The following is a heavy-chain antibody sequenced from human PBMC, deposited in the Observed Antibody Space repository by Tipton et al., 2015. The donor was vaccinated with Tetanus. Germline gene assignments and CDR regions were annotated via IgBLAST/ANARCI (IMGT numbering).Heavy chain of an antibody. Sequence: LRLSCAASGFTFDDYAMHWVRQPPGKGLEWIGYIYYSGSTNYNPSLKSRVTISVDTSKSQFSLKLSSVTAADTAVYYCARDPSGGVRYFDYWGQGTLVTVSS. CDR2: IYYSGST. V-gene: IGHV4-59*01. CDR1: GFTFDDYA. D-gene: IGHD2-8*01. CDR3: ARDPSGGVRYFDY. J-gene: IGHJ4*02.